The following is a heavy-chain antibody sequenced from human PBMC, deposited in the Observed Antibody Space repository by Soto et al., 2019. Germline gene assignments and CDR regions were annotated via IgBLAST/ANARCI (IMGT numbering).Heavy chain of an antibody. V-gene: IGHV4-4*07. J-gene: IGHJ5*02. CDR2: IHSSGNT. D-gene: IGHD3-10*01. Sequence: QVQLQESGPGLVKPSETLSLTCTVSGDSISSYYWSWIRQPAGKGLEWIGRIHSSGNTNYNPSLKSRVTMSVDTSKNHVSLSLSSVTAADTAVYYCARSLGTSGSFNWFDPWGQGTLVTVSS. CDR3: ARSLGTSGSFNWFDP. CDR1: GDSISSYY.